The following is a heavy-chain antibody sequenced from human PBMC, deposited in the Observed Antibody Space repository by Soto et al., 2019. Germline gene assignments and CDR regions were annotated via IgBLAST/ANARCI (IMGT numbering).Heavy chain of an antibody. D-gene: IGHD6-19*01. CDR2: IYYSGST. J-gene: IGHJ4*02. CDR3: ARDQGIAVAVFEY. CDR1: GGSVTSGRYY. Sequence: SETLSLTCTVSGGSVTSGRYYWSWIRQPPGKGLEWIGYIYYSGSTNYNPSLKSRVTISVDTSKNQISLKLSSVTAADTAVYYCARDQGIAVAVFEYRGQGTLVTVSS. V-gene: IGHV4-61*01.